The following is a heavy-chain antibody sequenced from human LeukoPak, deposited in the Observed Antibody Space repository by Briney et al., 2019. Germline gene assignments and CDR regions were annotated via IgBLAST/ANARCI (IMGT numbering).Heavy chain of an antibody. CDR3: AKDIQGSSSCLDY. V-gene: IGHV3-11*01. D-gene: IGHD6-13*01. CDR1: GFTFSDYY. Sequence: GGSLRLSCAASGFTFSDYYMSWIRQAPGKGLEWVSYISSSGSTIYYADSVKGRFTISRDNAKNSLYLQMNSLRAEDTALYYCAKDIQGSSSCLDYWGQGTLVTVSS. J-gene: IGHJ4*02. CDR2: ISSSGSTI.